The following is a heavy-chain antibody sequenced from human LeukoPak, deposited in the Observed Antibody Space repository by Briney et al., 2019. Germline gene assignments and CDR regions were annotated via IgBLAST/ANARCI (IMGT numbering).Heavy chain of an antibody. CDR2: IFHSGST. Sequence: SGTLSLTCAVSGGSIRSTYWWSWVRQPPGKGLEWIGEIFHSGSTNYNPSLKSRVAISVDKPKNQFSLKLSSVTAADTAVYYCARGYSLDYWGQGTLVTVSS. V-gene: IGHV4-4*02. CDR3: ARGYSLDY. CDR1: GGSIRSTYW. J-gene: IGHJ4*02. D-gene: IGHD5-18*01.